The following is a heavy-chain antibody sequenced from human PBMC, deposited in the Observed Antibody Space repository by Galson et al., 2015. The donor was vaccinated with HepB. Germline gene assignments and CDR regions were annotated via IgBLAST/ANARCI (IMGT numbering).Heavy chain of an antibody. CDR2: ISYDGSNK. Sequence: SLRLSCAASGFTSSSYGMHWVRQAPGKGLEWVAVISYDGSNKYYADSVKGRFTVSRDNSKNTLYLQMNSLRAEDTAVYYCAKDLTRPGYGMDGWAKGPRSPSP. V-gene: IGHV3-30*18. J-gene: IGHJ6*02. CDR1: GFTSSSYG. CDR3: AKDLTRPGYGMDG. D-gene: IGHD6-6*01.